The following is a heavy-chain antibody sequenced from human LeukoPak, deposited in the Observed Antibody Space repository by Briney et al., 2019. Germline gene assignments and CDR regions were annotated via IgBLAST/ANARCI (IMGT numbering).Heavy chain of an antibody. Sequence: GASVKVSCKASGYTFTSYGISWVRQAPGQGLEWMGWISAYNGNTNYAQNLQGRVTMTTDTSTSTAYMELRSLRSDDTAVYYCARGGRYYYDSSGYYQYDYWGQGTLVTVSS. V-gene: IGHV1-18*01. CDR2: ISAYNGNT. CDR3: ARGGRYYYDSSGYYQYDY. J-gene: IGHJ4*02. CDR1: GYTFTSYG. D-gene: IGHD3-22*01.